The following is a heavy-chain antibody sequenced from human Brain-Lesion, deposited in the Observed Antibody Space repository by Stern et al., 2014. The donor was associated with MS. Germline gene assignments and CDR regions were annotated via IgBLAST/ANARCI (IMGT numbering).Heavy chain of an antibody. D-gene: IGHD4-23*01. CDR3: ARRSTVISLYRWFDP. CDR2: IADGSTT. V-gene: IGHV4-34*01. J-gene: IGHJ5*02. Sequence: QVQLQQWGAGLLKPSETLSLTCAVSGGSFIGYSWTWIRQPPGKGLEWIGEIADGSTTNYNPSLLSRVTISAASSTKQIFLKLRSVTAADTAVYYCARRSTVISLYRWFDPWGQGTQVTVFS. CDR1: GGSFIGYS.